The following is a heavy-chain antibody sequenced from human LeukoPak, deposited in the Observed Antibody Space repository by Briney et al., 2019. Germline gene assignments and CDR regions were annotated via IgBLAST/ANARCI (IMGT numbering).Heavy chain of an antibody. Sequence: GGSLRLSCAASGFTFDDYGMSWVRQAPGKGLEWVSGINWNGGSTGYADSVKGRFTISRDNAKNSLYLQMNSLRAEDTAVYYCARALGRLWFGELNDYWGQGTLVTVSS. J-gene: IGHJ4*02. V-gene: IGHV3-20*04. D-gene: IGHD3-10*01. CDR3: ARALGRLWFGELNDY. CDR1: GFTFDDYG. CDR2: INWNGGST.